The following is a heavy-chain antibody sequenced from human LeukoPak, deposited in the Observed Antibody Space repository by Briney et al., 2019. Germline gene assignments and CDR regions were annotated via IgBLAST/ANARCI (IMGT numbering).Heavy chain of an antibody. D-gene: IGHD6-19*01. CDR2: ISGSGGST. J-gene: IGHJ4*02. V-gene: IGHV3-23*01. CDR3: AKSLSSGWSTLYYFDY. CDR1: GFTFSSYA. Sequence: GGSLRLSCAASGFTFSSYAMSWVRQAPGKGLEWVSAISGSGGSTYYADSVKGRFTISRDNSKNTLYLQMNSLRAEDTAVYYCAKSLSSGWSTLYYFDYWGQGTLVTVSS.